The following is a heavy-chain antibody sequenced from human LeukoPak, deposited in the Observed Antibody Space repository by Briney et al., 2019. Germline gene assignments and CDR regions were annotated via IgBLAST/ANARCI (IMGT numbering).Heavy chain of an antibody. J-gene: IGHJ4*02. Sequence: PGGSLRLSCAASGLSFSSYGMHWVRQAPGKGLEWVAFIRYDGSNKYYADSVKGRSTISRDNSKNTLYLQMNSLRAEDTAVYYCAKDSLADIDYWGQGTLVTVSS. CDR3: AKDSLADIDY. D-gene: IGHD3-16*01. CDR2: IRYDGSNK. CDR1: GLSFSSYG. V-gene: IGHV3-30*02.